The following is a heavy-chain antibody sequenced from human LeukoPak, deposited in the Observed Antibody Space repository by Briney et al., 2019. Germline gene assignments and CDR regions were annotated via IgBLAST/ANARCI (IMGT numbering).Heavy chain of an antibody. D-gene: IGHD2-21*02. J-gene: IGHJ4*02. CDR1: GYTFATYF. CDR2: IKPNSGVT. CDR3: ARPTYCGSNCYFNFDY. V-gene: IGHV1-2*02. Sequence: ASVKVSYKTSGYTFATYFMHWVRQAPGQGLEWMGYIKPNSGVTNYAQKFRGRVTMTWDTSISTAYIELSGLTSDDTAIYYCARPTYCGSNCYFNFDYWGQGTLVTVSS.